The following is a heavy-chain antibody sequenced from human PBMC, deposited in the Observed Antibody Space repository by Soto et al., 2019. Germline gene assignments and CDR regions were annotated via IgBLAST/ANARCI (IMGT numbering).Heavy chain of an antibody. CDR3: AKDVRGGSPRPDY. CDR1: GFTISPFA. J-gene: IGHJ4*02. V-gene: IGHV3-23*01. CDR2: ISASSDYT. D-gene: IGHD3-10*01. Sequence: EVQLLESGGGLIQPGESLRLSCVASGFTISPFAMSWVRQPPGKGLEWVSGISASSDYTFYADSVRGRFTVSRDNSKTTGSLQMNNLRVEDTALYYCAKDVRGGSPRPDYWGLGTLVTVSS.